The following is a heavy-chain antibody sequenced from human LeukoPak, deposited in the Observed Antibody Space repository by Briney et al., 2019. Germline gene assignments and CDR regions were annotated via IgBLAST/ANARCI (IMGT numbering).Heavy chain of an antibody. CDR1: GFTFSSYA. Sequence: GGSLRLSCAASGFTFSSYAMSWVRQAPGKGLEWVSYISSSSSTIYYADSVKGRFTISRDNAKNSLYLQMNSLRAEDTAVYYCARDDWDGSGSYYNVKFDYWGQGTLVTVSS. CDR2: ISSSSSTI. J-gene: IGHJ4*02. V-gene: IGHV3-48*01. CDR3: ARDDWDGSGSYYNVKFDY. D-gene: IGHD3-10*01.